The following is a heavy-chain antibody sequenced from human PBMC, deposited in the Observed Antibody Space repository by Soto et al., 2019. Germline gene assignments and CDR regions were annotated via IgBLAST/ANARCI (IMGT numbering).Heavy chain of an antibody. CDR1: GYTFTSYD. CDR3: ARVRGTMGRVVVVAATANWFDP. D-gene: IGHD2-15*01. J-gene: IGHJ5*02. V-gene: IGHV1-8*01. Sequence: ASVKVSCKASGYTFTSYDINWVRQATGQGLEWMGWMNPNSGNTGYAQKFQGRVTMTRNTSISTAYMELSSLRSEDTAVYYCARVRGTMGRVVVVAATANWFDPWGQGTLVTVSS. CDR2: MNPNSGNT.